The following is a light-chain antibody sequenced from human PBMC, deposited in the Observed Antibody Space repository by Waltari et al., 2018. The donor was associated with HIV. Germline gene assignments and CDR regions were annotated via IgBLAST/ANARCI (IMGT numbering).Light chain of an antibody. Sequence: QSVLTQPPSVSAAPGQKVTISCSGSSSNIGSNYVSWYQQLPGTAPKLLIYDNNPRPSGIPDRFSGSKSGTSATLGITGLQTGDEADYYCGTWDSSLSAGVVFGGGTKLTVL. J-gene: IGLJ2*01. CDR3: GTWDSSLSAGVV. CDR2: DNN. V-gene: IGLV1-51*01. CDR1: SSNIGSNY.